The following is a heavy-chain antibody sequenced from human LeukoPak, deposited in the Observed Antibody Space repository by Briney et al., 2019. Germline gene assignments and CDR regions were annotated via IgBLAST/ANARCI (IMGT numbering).Heavy chain of an antibody. CDR3: ARTTEGGYTYGYFYYYYMDV. CDR1: GGSISSGSYY. CDR2: IYTSGST. V-gene: IGHV4-61*02. J-gene: IGHJ6*03. Sequence: PSETLSLTCTVSGGSISSGSYYWSWIRQPAGKGLEWIGRIYTSGSTNYNPSLKSRVTISVDTSKNQFSLKLSSVTAADTAVYYCARTTEGGYTYGYFYYYYMDVWGKGTTVTISS. D-gene: IGHD5-18*01.